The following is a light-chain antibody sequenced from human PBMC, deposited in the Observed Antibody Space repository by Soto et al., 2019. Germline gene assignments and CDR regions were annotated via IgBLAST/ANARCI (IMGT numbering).Light chain of an antibody. CDR2: GNS. V-gene: IGLV1-40*01. Sequence: QSVLTQPPSVSGAPGQRVNISCTGSSSNIGAGYDVHWYQQLPGTAPKLLMYGNSNRPSGVPDRFSGSKSGTSASLAITKLQAEDEADYYCQSYDSSLSVVFGGGTKVTVL. J-gene: IGLJ2*01. CDR3: QSYDSSLSVV. CDR1: SSNIGAGYD.